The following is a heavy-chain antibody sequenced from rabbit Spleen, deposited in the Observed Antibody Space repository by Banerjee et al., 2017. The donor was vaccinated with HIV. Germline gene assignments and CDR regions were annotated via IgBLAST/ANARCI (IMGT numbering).Heavy chain of an antibody. D-gene: IGHD8-1*01. J-gene: IGHJ4*01. CDR1: GFSFSNKAV. V-gene: IGHV1S45*01. CDR3: ARDAGRGDYIDGVFNL. CDR2: INAVTGKA. Sequence: QEQLVESGGGLVKPEGSLKLSCTASGFSFSNKAVMCWVRQAPGKGLEWIACINAVTGKAVYATWAKGRFTFSKTSSTTVTLQMTSLTAADTATYFCARDAGRGDYIDGVFNLWGQGTLVTVS.